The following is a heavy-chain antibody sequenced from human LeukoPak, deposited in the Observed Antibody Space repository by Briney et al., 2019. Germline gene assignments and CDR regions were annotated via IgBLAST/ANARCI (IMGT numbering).Heavy chain of an antibody. J-gene: IGHJ4*02. D-gene: IGHD2-15*01. CDR2: ISSSGSTI. Sequence: GGSLRLSCAASGFTFSDYYMSWIRQAPGKGLEWVSYISSSGSTIYYADSVKGRFTISRDNAKNSLCLQMNSLRPEDTAVYYCARVTDCSAFDYWGQGTLVTVSS. V-gene: IGHV3-11*04. CDR3: ARVTDCSAFDY. CDR1: GFTFSDYY.